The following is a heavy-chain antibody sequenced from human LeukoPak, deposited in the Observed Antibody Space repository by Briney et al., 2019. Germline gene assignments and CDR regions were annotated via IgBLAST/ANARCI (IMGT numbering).Heavy chain of an antibody. D-gene: IGHD3-16*01. Sequence: ASVKVSCKAHGYTFTNFGISWVRQAPGQGLEWMGWISARDGRVNFANSVRGRVTLTTDTSTSTVYMELTSLASDDTAMYYCARDYYDIIGSEYDTFTIWGQGTLVTVYS. J-gene: IGHJ3*02. CDR3: ARDYYDIIGSEYDTFTI. V-gene: IGHV1-18*01. CDR2: ISARDGRV. CDR1: GYTFTNFG.